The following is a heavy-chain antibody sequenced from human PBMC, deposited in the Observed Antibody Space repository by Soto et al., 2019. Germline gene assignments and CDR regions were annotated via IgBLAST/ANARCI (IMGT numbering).Heavy chain of an antibody. CDR2: INPSGGST. J-gene: IGHJ4*02. V-gene: IGHV1-46*01. Sequence: ASVKVSCKASGYTFTSYYIHWVRQAPGQGLEWMGIINPSGGSTSYAQKFQGRVTMTRDTSTSTVYMELSSLRSEDTAVYYCARGGYYGSGRQAQYYFDYWGQGTLVTVSS. D-gene: IGHD3-10*01. CDR1: GYTFTSYY. CDR3: ARGGYYGSGRQAQYYFDY.